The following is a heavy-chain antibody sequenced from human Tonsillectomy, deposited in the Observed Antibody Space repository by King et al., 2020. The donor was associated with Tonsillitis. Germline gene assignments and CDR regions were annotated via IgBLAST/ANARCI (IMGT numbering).Heavy chain of an antibody. CDR1: GFTFDDYA. D-gene: IGHD3-10*01. J-gene: IGHJ6*02. Sequence: VQLVESGGGLVQPGRSLRLSCAASGFTFDDYAMHWVRQAPGKGLEWVSGISWNSGSIAYADSVKGRFTISRDNAKNSLYLQMNSLRAEDTALYYCAKGYGSGSRTAYGMDVWGQGTPVTVSS. CDR3: AKGYGSGSRTAYGMDV. V-gene: IGHV3-9*01. CDR2: ISWNSGSI.